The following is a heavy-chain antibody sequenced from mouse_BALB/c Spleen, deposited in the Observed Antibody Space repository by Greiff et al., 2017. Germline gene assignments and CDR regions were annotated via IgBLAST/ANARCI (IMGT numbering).Heavy chain of an antibody. Sequence: QVQLQQSGAELMKPGASVKISCKATGYTFSSYWIEWVKQRPGHGLEWIGEILPGSGSTNYNEKFKGKATFTADTSSNTAYMQLSSLTSEDSAVYYCARRGYYGYGFAYWGQGTLVTVSA. J-gene: IGHJ3*01. CDR2: ILPGSGST. CDR1: GYTFSSYW. V-gene: IGHV1-9*01. D-gene: IGHD1-2*01. CDR3: ARRGYYGYGFAY.